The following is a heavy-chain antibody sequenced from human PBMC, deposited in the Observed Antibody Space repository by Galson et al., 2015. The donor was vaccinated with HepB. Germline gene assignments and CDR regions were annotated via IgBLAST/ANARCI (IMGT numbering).Heavy chain of an antibody. D-gene: IGHD2-8*01. V-gene: IGHV3-30-3*01. CDR3: ARLVYNCFDP. CDR1: GFTFSSYA. CDR2: ISYDRSNK. J-gene: IGHJ5*02. Sequence: SLRLSCAASGFTFSSYAMHWVRQAPGKGLEWVAVISYDRSNKYYADSVKGRFTISRDNAKNTLYLQMNSLRAEGTAVYYCARLVYNCFDPWGQGTLVTVSS.